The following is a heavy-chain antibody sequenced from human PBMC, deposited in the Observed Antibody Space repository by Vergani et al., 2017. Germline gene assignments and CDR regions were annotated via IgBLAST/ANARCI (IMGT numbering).Heavy chain of an antibody. Sequence: QVQLVQSGAEGKKPGASVKVSCKASGYTFTSYGISWVRQAPGQGLEWMGWISAYNGNTNYAQKLQGRVTMTTDTSTSTAYMELRSLRSDDTAGYYCARGYCSSTSCYIGNWFDPWGQGTLVTVSS. V-gene: IGHV1-18*01. J-gene: IGHJ5*02. CDR3: ARGYCSSTSCYIGNWFDP. D-gene: IGHD2-2*02. CDR2: ISAYNGNT. CDR1: GYTFTSYG.